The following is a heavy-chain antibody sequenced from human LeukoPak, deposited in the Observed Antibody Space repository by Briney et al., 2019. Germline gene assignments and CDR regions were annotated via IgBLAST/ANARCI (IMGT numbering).Heavy chain of an antibody. CDR1: GFTFDDYT. Sequence: GGSLRLSCAASGFTFDDYTMHWVRQAPGKGLEWVSLISWDGGSTYYAGSVKGRFTISRDNSKNSLYLQMNSLRTEDTALYYCAKVGGYDSFDIWGQGTMVTVSS. V-gene: IGHV3-43*01. CDR3: AKVGGYDSFDI. D-gene: IGHD5-12*01. J-gene: IGHJ3*02. CDR2: ISWDGGST.